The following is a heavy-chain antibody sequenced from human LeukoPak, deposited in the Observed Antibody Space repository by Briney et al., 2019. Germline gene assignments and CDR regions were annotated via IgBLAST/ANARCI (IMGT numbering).Heavy chain of an antibody. CDR2: IYAGDSDT. CDR3: ARLGRTYYDFWSGYNP. CDR1: GYSFTSYW. Sequence: GESLKISCKGSGYSFTSYWIGWVRQMPGKGLEWMGIIYAGDSDTTYSPSFQGQVTISADKSISTAYLQWSSLKASDTAMYYCARLGRTYYDFWSGYNPWGQGTLVTVSS. V-gene: IGHV5-51*01. J-gene: IGHJ5*02. D-gene: IGHD3-3*01.